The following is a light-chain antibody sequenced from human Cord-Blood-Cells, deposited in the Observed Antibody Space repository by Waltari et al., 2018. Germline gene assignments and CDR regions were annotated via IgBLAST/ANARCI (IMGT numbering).Light chain of an antibody. Sequence: SGSPGQSVTISCTGTSSDVGGYNYVSWYQQHPGKAPKLMIYDVSKRPSGVPDRFSGSKSGNTASLTISGLQAEDEADYYCYSYAGSYTWVFGGGTKLTVL. CDR3: YSYAGSYTWV. J-gene: IGLJ3*02. CDR1: SSDVGGYNY. V-gene: IGLV2-11*01. CDR2: DVS.